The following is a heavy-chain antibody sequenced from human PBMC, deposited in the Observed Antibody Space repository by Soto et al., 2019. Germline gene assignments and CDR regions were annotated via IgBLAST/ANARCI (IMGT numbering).Heavy chain of an antibody. Sequence: QVQLVQSGAEVKKPGASVKVSCETSGYTFPVSYTHWLRQAPGQGLEWMGWINPNSGDTNYAHKFEGRVTMTRDSSAGTAYMELGGLRSDDTAVYFCARESAGKTLYGMDVWGQGTTVTVSS. CDR1: GYTFPVSY. J-gene: IGHJ6*02. CDR2: INPNSGDT. CDR3: ARESAGKTLYGMDV. V-gene: IGHV1-2*02. D-gene: IGHD1-1*01.